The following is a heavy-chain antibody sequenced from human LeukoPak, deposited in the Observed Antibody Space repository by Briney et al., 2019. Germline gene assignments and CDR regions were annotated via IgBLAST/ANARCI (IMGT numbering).Heavy chain of an antibody. CDR1: GYTFTSYG. V-gene: IGHV1-18*01. CDR2: ISAYNGNT. Sequence: GASVKVSCKASGYTFTSYGISWVRQAPGQGLEWMGWISAYNGNTNYAQKLQGRVTMTTDTSTSTAYMELRSLRSDDTAVYYCARDRDYGVYYYYMDVWGKGTTVTVSS. J-gene: IGHJ6*03. D-gene: IGHD4-17*01. CDR3: ARDRDYGVYYYYMDV.